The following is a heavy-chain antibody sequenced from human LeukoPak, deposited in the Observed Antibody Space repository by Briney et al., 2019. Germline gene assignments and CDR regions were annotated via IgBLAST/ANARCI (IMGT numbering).Heavy chain of an antibody. CDR3: ARGSRRGSWYVPFDY. D-gene: IGHD6-13*01. CDR1: GFTFSSYA. J-gene: IGHJ4*02. V-gene: IGHV3-30*04. CDR2: ISYDGSNK. Sequence: GGSLRLSCAASGFTFSSYAMHWVRQAPGKGLEWVAVISYDGSNKYYADSVKGRFTISRDNSKNTLYLQMNSLRAEDTAVYYCARGSRRGSWYVPFDYWGQGTLVTVSS.